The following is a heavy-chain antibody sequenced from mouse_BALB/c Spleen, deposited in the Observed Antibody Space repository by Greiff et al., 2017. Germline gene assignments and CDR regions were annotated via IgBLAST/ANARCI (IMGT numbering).Heavy chain of an antibody. D-gene: IGHD2-3*01. CDR2: ISYSGST. CDR1: GYSITSDYA. J-gene: IGHJ4*01. CDR3: ARGGWLLSSYAMDY. Sequence: VQLKESGPGLVKPSQSLSLTCTVTGYSITSDYAWTWIRQFPGNKLEWMGYISYSGSTSYNPSLKSRISITRATSKNQFFLQLNSVTTEDTATYYCARGGWLLSSYAMDYWGQGTSVTVSS. V-gene: IGHV3-2*02.